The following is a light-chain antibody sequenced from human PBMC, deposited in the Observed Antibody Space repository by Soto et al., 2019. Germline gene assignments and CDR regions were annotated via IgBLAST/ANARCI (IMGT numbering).Light chain of an antibody. J-gene: IGLJ1*01. CDR2: GNN. V-gene: IGLV1-40*01. Sequence: QAVVTQPPSVSGAPGQRVNISCTGSSSNIGAGYDIHWYQQPPGTAPKLLIYGNNNRPSGVPDRFSGSKSGTSASLAITGLQAEDEADYYCQSSDSSLSRVFGTGTKLTVL. CDR1: SSNIGAGYD. CDR3: QSSDSSLSRV.